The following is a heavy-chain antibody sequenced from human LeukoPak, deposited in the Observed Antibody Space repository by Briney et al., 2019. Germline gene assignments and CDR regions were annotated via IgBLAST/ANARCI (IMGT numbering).Heavy chain of an antibody. CDR1: EFTFSTYS. J-gene: IGHJ4*02. CDR3: AKALYSGWYIYFDY. CDR2: ISDSGGST. Sequence: GGSLRLSCAASEFTFSTYSMNWVRQAPGKGLEWVSAISDSGGSTYYADSVKGRFTISRDNSKNTLYLQMNSRRAEDTAVYYCAKALYSGWYIYFDYWGQGTLVTVSS. D-gene: IGHD6-19*01. V-gene: IGHV3-23*01.